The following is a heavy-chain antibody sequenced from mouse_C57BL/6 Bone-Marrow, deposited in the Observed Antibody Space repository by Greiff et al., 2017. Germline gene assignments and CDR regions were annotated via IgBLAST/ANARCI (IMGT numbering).Heavy chain of an antibody. D-gene: IGHD2-2*01. Sequence: VMLVESGPGLVAPSQSLSITCTVSGFSLTSYGVDWVRQSPGTGLEWLGVIWGVGSTNYNSALKSRLSISKDNSKSQVFLKMNSLQTDDTAMYYCASVGGYDGFAYWGQGTLVTVSA. CDR3: ASVGGYDGFAY. CDR1: GFSLTSYG. CDR2: IWGVGST. V-gene: IGHV2-6*01. J-gene: IGHJ3*01.